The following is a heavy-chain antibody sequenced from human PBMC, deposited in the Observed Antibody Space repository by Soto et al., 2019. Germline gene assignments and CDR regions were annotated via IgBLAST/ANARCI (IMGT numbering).Heavy chain of an antibody. V-gene: IGHV3-21*01. Sequence: EVQLVESGGGLVKPGGSLRLSCAASGFTFNSYSMNWVRQAPGKGLEWVSSISSSSSYIYYADSVKGRFTVSRDNAKNSLFLQMNSLRVEDTAVYYCARSTAVTAVVGDIGVVWGQGTTVTVSS. CDR3: ARSTAVTAVVGDIGVV. J-gene: IGHJ6*02. CDR1: GFTFNSYS. CDR2: ISSSSSYI. D-gene: IGHD4-17*01.